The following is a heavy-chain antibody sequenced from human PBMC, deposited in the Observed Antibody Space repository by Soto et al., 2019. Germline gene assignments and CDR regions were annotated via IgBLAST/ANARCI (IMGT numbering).Heavy chain of an antibody. CDR2: IYYSGST. CDR3: ARHARGYSYGLDY. CDR1: GGSISSSSYY. V-gene: IGHV4-39*01. Sequence: PSETLSLTCTVSGGSISSSSYYWGWIRQPPGKGLEWIGSIYYSGSTHYNPSLKSRVTISVDTSKNQFSLKLGSVTAADTAVYYCARHARGYSYGLDYWGQGTLVTVSS. J-gene: IGHJ4*02. D-gene: IGHD5-18*01.